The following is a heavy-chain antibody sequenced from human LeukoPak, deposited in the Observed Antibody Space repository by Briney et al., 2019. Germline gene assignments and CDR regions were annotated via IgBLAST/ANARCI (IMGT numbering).Heavy chain of an antibody. CDR2: ISWNSGTV. CDR1: GFTFDDYA. Sequence: NPGGSLRLSCAASGFTFDDYAMHWVRQAPGKGPEWVSGISWNSGTVGYADSVKGRFAISRDNAKNSLYLQMNNLRAEDMALYYCAKGIAVAPEPGFDYWGQGTLVTVSS. D-gene: IGHD6-19*01. J-gene: IGHJ4*02. CDR3: AKGIAVAPEPGFDY. V-gene: IGHV3-9*03.